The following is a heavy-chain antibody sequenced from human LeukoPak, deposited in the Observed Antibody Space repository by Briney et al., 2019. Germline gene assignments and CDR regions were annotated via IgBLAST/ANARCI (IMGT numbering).Heavy chain of an antibody. D-gene: IGHD1-14*01. Sequence: PSETLSLTCSVSGDSISNYYWSWIRQPPGKGLEWIGYIYYSGNTGYNPSLKGRVTISVDTSKNQFSLRLNSVTAADTAVYYCARYRNEALFAFDIWGQGTMVTVSS. CDR1: GDSISNYY. CDR2: IYYSGNT. J-gene: IGHJ3*02. CDR3: ARYRNEALFAFDI. V-gene: IGHV4-59*01.